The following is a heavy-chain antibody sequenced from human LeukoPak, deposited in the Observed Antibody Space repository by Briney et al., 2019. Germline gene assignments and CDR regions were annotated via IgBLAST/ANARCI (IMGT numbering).Heavy chain of an antibody. J-gene: IGHJ3*02. D-gene: IGHD6-13*01. CDR1: GGTFSSYA. Sequence: SVKVSCKASGGTFSSYAISWVRQAPGQGLEWMGGIIPIFGTANYAQKLQGRVTMTTDTSTSTAYMELRSLRSDDTAVYYCARDKIAAAGRDDAFDIWGQGTMVTVSS. CDR3: ARDKIAAAGRDDAFDI. V-gene: IGHV1-69*05. CDR2: IIPIFGTA.